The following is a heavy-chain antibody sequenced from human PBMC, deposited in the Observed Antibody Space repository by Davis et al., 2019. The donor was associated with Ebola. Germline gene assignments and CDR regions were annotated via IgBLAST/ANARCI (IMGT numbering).Heavy chain of an antibody. CDR1: GYSISSGYY. J-gene: IGHJ4*02. Sequence: MPSETLSLTCTVSGYSISSGYYWGWIRQPPGKGLEWIGSIYHSGSTYYNPSLKSRVTISVDTSKNQFSLQLSSVTAADTAVYYCARSSRVDSWGQGTLVTVSS. CDR3: ARSSRVDS. CDR2: IYHSGST. V-gene: IGHV4-38-2*02. D-gene: IGHD6-6*01.